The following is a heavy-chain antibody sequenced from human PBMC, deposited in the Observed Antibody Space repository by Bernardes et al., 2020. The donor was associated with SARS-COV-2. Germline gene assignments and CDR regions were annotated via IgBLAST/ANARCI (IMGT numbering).Heavy chain of an antibody. D-gene: IGHD3-22*01. J-gene: IGHJ4*02. CDR1: GFTFSGVW. CDR2: IKSKRDGGSA. Sequence: GRSLRVSCAASGFTFSGVWMSWVRQAPGKGLEWLGRIKSKRDGGSADYAAPVEGRFTISRDDSKNTLYLQMSSLKTEDTAVYYCTSTFYYDSSGDRWGQGTLVTVSS. CDR3: TSTFYYDSSGDR. V-gene: IGHV3-15*01.